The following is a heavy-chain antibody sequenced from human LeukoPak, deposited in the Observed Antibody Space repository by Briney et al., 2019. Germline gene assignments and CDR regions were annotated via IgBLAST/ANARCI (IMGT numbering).Heavy chain of an antibody. D-gene: IGHD5-18*01. V-gene: IGHV1-69*13. CDR1: GGTFSSYA. CDR2: IIPIFGTA. J-gene: IGHJ5*02. CDR3: ARDARTAMVTSYNWFDP. Sequence: SVKVSCKASGGTFSSYAISWVRQAPGQGLEWMGGIIPIFGTANYAQKFQGRVTITADESTSTAYMELSSLRSEDTAVYYCARDARTAMVTSYNWFDPWGQGTLVTVSS.